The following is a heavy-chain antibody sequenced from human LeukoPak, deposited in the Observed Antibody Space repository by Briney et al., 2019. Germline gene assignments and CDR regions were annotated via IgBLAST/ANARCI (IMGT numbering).Heavy chain of an antibody. CDR2: INWNGGST. J-gene: IGHJ4*02. D-gene: IGHD2-21*01. Sequence: GGSLRLSCAASGFTFSSSWMNWVRQAPGKGLEWVSGINWNGGSTGYADSVKGRFTISRDNAKNSLYLQMNSLRAEDTALYYCARALGGDYDYWGQGTLVTVSS. V-gene: IGHV3-20*04. CDR1: GFTFSSSW. CDR3: ARALGGDYDY.